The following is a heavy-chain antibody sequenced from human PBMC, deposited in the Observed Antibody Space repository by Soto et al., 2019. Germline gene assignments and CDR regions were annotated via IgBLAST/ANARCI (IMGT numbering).Heavy chain of an antibody. CDR3: AGQMVLLLLPDF. D-gene: IGHD2-8*01. CDR1: GFPFSNSG. V-gene: IGHV1-18*01. CDR2: ISVYNGNV. J-gene: IGHJ4*02. Sequence: QVQLVQSGAEVKKPGASVKISCKASGFPFSNSGIAWVRQAPGQGLEWMAWISVYNGNVNYAQALQDRVTLTTDTSTNTAYMELRSLRSDDTAVYYCAGQMVLLLLPDFWGQGTLVTVSS.